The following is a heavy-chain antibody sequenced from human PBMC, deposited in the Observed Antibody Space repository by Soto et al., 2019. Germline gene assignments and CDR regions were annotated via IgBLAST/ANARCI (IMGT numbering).Heavy chain of an antibody. CDR1: GGTFSSYA. Sequence: QVQLVQSGAEVKKPGSSVKVSCKASGGTFSSYAISWLRQAPGQGIEWMGWIIRILGTANYALKFQGSVTLTPDESTSTAYIELRSLRSEDPAVYYSARESRYCSGGSCYFLPGIDYWGQGTLVNVSS. CDR3: ARESRYCSGGSCYFLPGIDY. V-gene: IGHV1-69*05. CDR2: IIRILGTA. J-gene: IGHJ4*02. D-gene: IGHD2-15*01.